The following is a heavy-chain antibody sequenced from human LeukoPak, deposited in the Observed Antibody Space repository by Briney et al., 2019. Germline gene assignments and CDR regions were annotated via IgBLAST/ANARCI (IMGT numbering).Heavy chain of an antibody. CDR1: GYTFTSYD. J-gene: IGHJ4*02. V-gene: IGHV1-8*01. CDR2: MNPNSGNT. CDR3: ARASSAYDFWSGYYWGSLDY. D-gene: IGHD3-3*01. Sequence: ASVKVSCKASGYTFTSYDINWVRQATGQGLEWMGWMNPNSGNTGYAQKFQGRVTITRNTSISTAYMELSSLRSEDTVVYYCARASSAYDFWSGYYWGSLDYWGQGTLVTVSS.